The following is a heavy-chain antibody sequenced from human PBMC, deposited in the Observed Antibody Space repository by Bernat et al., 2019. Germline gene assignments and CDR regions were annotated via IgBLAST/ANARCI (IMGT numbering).Heavy chain of an antibody. CDR1: GFTFSSYA. CDR2: ISYDGSNK. V-gene: IGHV3-30-3*01. D-gene: IGHD3-9*01. Sequence: QVQLVESGGGVVQPGRSLRLSCAASGFTFSSYAMHWVRQAPGKGLEWVAVISYDGSNKYYADSVKGRFTISRDNSKNTLYLQMNSLRAEDTAVYYCARSLYYDILTGYHTRYGMDVWGQGTTVTVSS. J-gene: IGHJ6*02. CDR3: ARSLYYDILTGYHTRYGMDV.